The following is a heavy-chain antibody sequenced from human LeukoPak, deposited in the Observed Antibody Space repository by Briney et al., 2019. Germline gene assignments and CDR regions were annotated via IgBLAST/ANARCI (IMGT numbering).Heavy chain of an antibody. CDR2: ISISGDDT. Sequence: GGSLRLSCATSGFSFSSHAMTWVRQAPGKGLEWLSAISISGDDTYYADSVKGRFTISRDNSKNTLYLQMNSLSADDTAMYYCARDRVVAGSYFDYWGQGTLVTASS. CDR1: GFSFSSHA. J-gene: IGHJ4*02. V-gene: IGHV3-23*01. CDR3: ARDRVVAGSYFDY. D-gene: IGHD2-2*01.